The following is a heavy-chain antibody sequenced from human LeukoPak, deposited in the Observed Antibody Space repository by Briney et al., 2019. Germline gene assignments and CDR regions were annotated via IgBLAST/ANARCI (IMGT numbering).Heavy chain of an antibody. V-gene: IGHV1-69*13. CDR1: GGTFSSYA. CDR3: ARNTLGYCSSTGCPWRSYIDY. CDR2: IIPIFGTA. J-gene: IGHJ4*02. Sequence: SVKVSCKASGGTFSSYAISWVRQAPGQGLEWMGGIIPIFGTANYAQRFQGRVTITADESTSTAYMELSSLRSEDTAVYYCARNTLGYCSSTGCPWRSYIDYWGQRTLVTVSS. D-gene: IGHD2-2*01.